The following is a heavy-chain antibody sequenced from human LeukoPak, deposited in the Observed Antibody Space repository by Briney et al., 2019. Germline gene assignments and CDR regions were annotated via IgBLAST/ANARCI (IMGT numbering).Heavy chain of an antibody. CDR3: ARTFYEYYYDSSGYYLLYFNY. Sequence: SETLSLTCTVSGGSISSYYWSWIRQPPGKGLEWIGYIYYSGSTNYNPSLKSRVTMSVDTSKNQFSLKLSSVTAADTAVYYCARTFYEYYYDSSGYYLLYFNYWGQGTLVTVSS. J-gene: IGHJ4*02. V-gene: IGHV4-59*01. CDR1: GGSISSYY. D-gene: IGHD3-22*01. CDR2: IYYSGST.